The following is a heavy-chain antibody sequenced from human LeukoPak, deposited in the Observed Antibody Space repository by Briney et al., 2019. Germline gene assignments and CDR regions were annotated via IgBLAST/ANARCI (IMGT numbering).Heavy chain of an antibody. CDR3: ARGGYYGSGSFPDC. CDR1: GYTFTGYY. J-gene: IGHJ4*02. CDR2: ISAYNGDT. Sequence: ASVKVSCKASGYTFTGYYMHWVRQAPGQGLEWMGWISAYNGDTNYAQNLQGRVTMTTDTSTSTAYMDLRSLRSDDTAVYYCARGGYYGSGSFPDCWGQGTLVTVSS. V-gene: IGHV1-18*04. D-gene: IGHD3-10*01.